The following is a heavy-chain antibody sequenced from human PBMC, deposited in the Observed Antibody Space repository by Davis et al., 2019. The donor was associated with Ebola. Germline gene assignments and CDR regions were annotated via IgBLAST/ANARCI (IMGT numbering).Heavy chain of an antibody. D-gene: IGHD3-16*01. Sequence: PGGSLRLSCAASGFTFSSYAMSWVRQAPGKGLEWVSSISSSSSYIYYADSVKGRFTISRDNAKNSLYLQMNSLRAEDTAVYYCARDRFHGGPYYFDYWGQGTLVTVSS. V-gene: IGHV3-21*01. CDR1: GFTFSSYA. CDR2: ISSSSSYI. CDR3: ARDRFHGGPYYFDY. J-gene: IGHJ4*02.